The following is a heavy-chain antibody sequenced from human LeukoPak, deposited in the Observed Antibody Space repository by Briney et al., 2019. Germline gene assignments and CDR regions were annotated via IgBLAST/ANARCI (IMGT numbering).Heavy chain of an antibody. Sequence: GRSLRLSCAASGFTFRDYGMHWFRQAPGKGPEWVALIWYDGTTKDYADSVKGRFTISRDNSKNTLYLQMNSLRAEDTAVYYCARARMVGGTTYYFAYWGQGTLVTVSS. CDR3: ARARMVGGTTYYFAY. V-gene: IGHV3-33*01. CDR2: IWYDGTTK. J-gene: IGHJ4*02. CDR1: GFTFRDYG. D-gene: IGHD1-26*01.